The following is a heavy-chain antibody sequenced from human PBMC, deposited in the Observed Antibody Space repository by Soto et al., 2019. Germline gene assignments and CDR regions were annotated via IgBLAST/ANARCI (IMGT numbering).Heavy chain of an antibody. D-gene: IGHD6-13*01. CDR2: INPNSGGT. CDR1: GYTFTGYD. CDR3: ARDISSWYSMDV. J-gene: IGHJ6*02. V-gene: IGHV1-2*02. Sequence: ASVKVSCKASGYTFTGYDMHWVRQAPGQGLEWMGWINPNSGGTNYAQKFQGRVTMTRDTSISTAYMELSRLRSDDTAVYYCARDISSWYSMDVWGQGTTVTVSS.